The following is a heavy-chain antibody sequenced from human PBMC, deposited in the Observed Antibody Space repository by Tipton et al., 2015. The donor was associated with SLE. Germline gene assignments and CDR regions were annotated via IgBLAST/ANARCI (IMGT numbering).Heavy chain of an antibody. J-gene: IGHJ4*02. Sequence: LRLSCTVSGGSISSSSYYWGWIRQPPGKGLEWIGSIYYSGSTYYNPSFKSRVTISVDTSKNQFSLKLSSVTAADTAVYYCARDPDYYDSSGSDYWGQGTLVTVSS. V-gene: IGHV4-39*07. D-gene: IGHD3-22*01. CDR2: IYYSGST. CDR1: GGSISSSSYY. CDR3: ARDPDYYDSSGSDY.